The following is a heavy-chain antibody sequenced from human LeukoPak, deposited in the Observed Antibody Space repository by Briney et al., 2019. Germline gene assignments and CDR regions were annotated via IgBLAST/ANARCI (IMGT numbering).Heavy chain of an antibody. CDR1: GYTFTGYY. J-gene: IGHJ3*02. D-gene: IGHD3-16*02. V-gene: IGHV1-2*02. CDR2: INPNSGGT. CDR3: AAAETITFGGVIVDDAFDI. Sequence: ASVKVSCKASGYTFTGYYMHWVRQAPGQGLEWMGWINPNSGGTNYAQKFQERVTITRDMSTSTAYMELSSLRSEDTAVYYCAAAETITFGGVIVDDAFDIWGQGTMVTVSS.